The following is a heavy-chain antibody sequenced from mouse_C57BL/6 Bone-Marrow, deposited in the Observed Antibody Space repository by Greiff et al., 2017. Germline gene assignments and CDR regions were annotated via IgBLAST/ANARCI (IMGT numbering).Heavy chain of an antibody. D-gene: IGHD1-1*01. V-gene: IGHV1-85*01. CDR2: IYPRDGST. CDR1: GYTFTSYD. CDR3: ASSAYYGKAMDY. J-gene: IGHJ4*01. Sequence: QVHVKQSGPELVKPGASVKLSCKASGYTFTSYDLNWVKKRPGQGLEWIGWIYPRDGSTKYNEKFKGKATLTVDTSSCTAYMELNSLTSEASAVSFCASSAYYGKAMDYWGQGTSVTVSS.